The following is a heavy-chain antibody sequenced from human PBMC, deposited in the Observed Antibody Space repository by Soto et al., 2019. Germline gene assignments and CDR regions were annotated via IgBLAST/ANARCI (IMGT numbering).Heavy chain of an antibody. CDR1: GFTFSSYW. Sequence: PGGSLRLSCAASGFTFSSYWMHWVRQSPGKGLVWVSQIDSDGRSTTYADTVKGRFTVSRDNAKNKLFLQMNSLRAEDTAVYYCVRDYDSSGFYSGHWGQGTLVTVYS. CDR2: IDSDGRST. V-gene: IGHV3-74*03. J-gene: IGHJ4*02. D-gene: IGHD3-22*01. CDR3: VRDYDSSGFYSGH.